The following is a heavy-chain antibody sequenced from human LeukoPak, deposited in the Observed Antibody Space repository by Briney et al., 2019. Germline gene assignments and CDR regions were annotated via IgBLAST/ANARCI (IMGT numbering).Heavy chain of an antibody. D-gene: IGHD3-10*01. Sequence: GGPLRLSCAASGFTFSSYAMHWVRQAPGKGLEWVAVISYDGSNKYYADSVKGRFTISRDNSKNTLYLQMNSLRAEDTAVYYCARAPYGSGNYFDYWGQGTLVTVSS. CDR1: GFTFSSYA. J-gene: IGHJ4*02. V-gene: IGHV3-30*04. CDR3: ARAPYGSGNYFDY. CDR2: ISYDGSNK.